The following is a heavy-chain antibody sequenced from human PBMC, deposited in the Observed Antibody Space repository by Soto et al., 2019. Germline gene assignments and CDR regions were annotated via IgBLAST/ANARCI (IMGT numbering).Heavy chain of an antibody. Sequence: AASVKVSCKASGGTFSSYAISWVRQAPGQGLEWMGGIIPIFDTADYAQKFQGRVTITADTSASTAYMELSSLRSEDTAVYYCASCPQNCITTSPCCLFFDYWGQGTLVTVSS. CDR3: ASCPQNCITTSPCCLFFDY. D-gene: IGHD2-2*01. CDR2: IIPIFDTA. CDR1: GGTFSSYA. V-gene: IGHV1-69*06. J-gene: IGHJ4*02.